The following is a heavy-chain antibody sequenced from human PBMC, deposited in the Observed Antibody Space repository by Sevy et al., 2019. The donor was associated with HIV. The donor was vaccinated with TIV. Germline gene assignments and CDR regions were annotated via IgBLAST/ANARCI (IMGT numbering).Heavy chain of an antibody. Sequence: GGSLRLSSAASGFTFSSYAMNWVRQAPGKGLEWVSAISASGGSTYSADSVKGRFTISRDHSKNTLYLQMNSLRAEDTAVYYCAKDRGDDFWSGYKQGMDVWGLGTTVTVSS. CDR1: GFTFSSYA. CDR3: AKDRGDDFWSGYKQGMDV. J-gene: IGHJ6*02. V-gene: IGHV3-23*01. D-gene: IGHD3-3*01. CDR2: ISASGGST.